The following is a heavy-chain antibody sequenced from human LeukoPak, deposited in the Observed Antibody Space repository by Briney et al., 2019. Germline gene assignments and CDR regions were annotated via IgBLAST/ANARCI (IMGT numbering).Heavy chain of an antibody. V-gene: IGHV4-39*07. D-gene: IGHD3-10*01. J-gene: IGHJ4*02. CDR3: ARLITMVRGVIIGRRGYFDY. CDR2: IYYSGST. CDR1: GGSISSSSYY. Sequence: SETLSLTCTVSGGSISSSSYYWGWIRQPPGKGLEWIGSIYYSGSTYYNPSLKSRVTISVDTSKNQFSLKLSSVTAADTAVYYCARLITMVRGVIIGRRGYFDYWGQGTLVTVSS.